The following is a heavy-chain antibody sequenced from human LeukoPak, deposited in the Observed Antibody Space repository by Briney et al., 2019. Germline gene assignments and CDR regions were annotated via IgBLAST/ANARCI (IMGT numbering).Heavy chain of an antibody. Sequence: PGGSLRLSCAASGFTLSSAWMSWVRQAPGKGLEWVANIKQDGSEKYYVDSVKGRFTISRDNAKNSLYLQMNSLRAEDTAVYYCARGVLEWFLGPAFDIWGQGTMVTVSS. V-gene: IGHV3-7*01. CDR1: GFTLSSAW. D-gene: IGHD3-3*01. J-gene: IGHJ3*02. CDR3: ARGVLEWFLGPAFDI. CDR2: IKQDGSEK.